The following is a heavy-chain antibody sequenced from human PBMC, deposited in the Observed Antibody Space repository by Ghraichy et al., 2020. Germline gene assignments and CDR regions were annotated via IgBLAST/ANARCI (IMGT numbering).Heavy chain of an antibody. Sequence: GGSLRLSCAASGFTFSSYAMSWVRQAPGKGLEWVSAISGSGGSTYYADSVKGRFTISRDNSKNTLYLQMNSLRAEDTAVYYCAKHGLDCSSTSCYSAFDIWGQGTMVTVSS. V-gene: IGHV3-23*01. CDR2: ISGSGGST. J-gene: IGHJ3*02. D-gene: IGHD2-2*02. CDR3: AKHGLDCSSTSCYSAFDI. CDR1: GFTFSSYA.